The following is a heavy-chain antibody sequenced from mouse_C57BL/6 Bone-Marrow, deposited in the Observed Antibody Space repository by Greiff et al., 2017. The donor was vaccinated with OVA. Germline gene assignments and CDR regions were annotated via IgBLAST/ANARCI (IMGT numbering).Heavy chain of an antibody. CDR1: GFTFSDYY. V-gene: IGHV5-12*01. CDR2: ISNGGGST. Sequence: EVKLMESGGGLVQPGGSLKLSCAASGFTFSDYYMYWVRQTPEKRLEWVAYISNGGGSTYYPDTVKGRFTISRDNAKNTLYLQMSRLKSEDTAMYYCARGNSSYAMDYWGQGTSVTVSS. J-gene: IGHJ4*01. D-gene: IGHD1-1*01. CDR3: ARGNSSYAMDY.